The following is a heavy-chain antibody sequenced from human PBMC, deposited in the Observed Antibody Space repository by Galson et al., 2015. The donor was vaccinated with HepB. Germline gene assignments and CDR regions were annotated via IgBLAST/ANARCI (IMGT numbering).Heavy chain of an antibody. CDR1: GDSVSSNSAA. CDR2: TYYRSKWYN. V-gene: IGHV6-1*01. Sequence: CAISGDSVSSNSAAWIWIRQSPSRGLEWLGRTYYRSKWYNDYAVSVRSRITINPDTSKNQFSLQLNSVTPEDTAVYYCARERAGQLDYWGQGALVTVSS. J-gene: IGHJ4*02. CDR3: ARERAGQLDY.